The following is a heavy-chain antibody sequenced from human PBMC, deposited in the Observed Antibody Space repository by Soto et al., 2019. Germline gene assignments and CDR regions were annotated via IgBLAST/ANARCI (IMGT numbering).Heavy chain of an antibody. CDR3: TRPILGTPYGMDV. V-gene: IGHV4-59*01. CDR1: GGSISSYY. D-gene: IGHD7-27*01. J-gene: IGHJ6*02. Sequence: PSETLSLTCTISGGSISSYYWSWIRQPPGKGLEWIGYIYNSGTTKYNPSLKGRVTISVDTSKRQFSLKLSSVTAADTAVYYCTRPILGTPYGMDVWGQGTTVTVPS. CDR2: IYNSGTT.